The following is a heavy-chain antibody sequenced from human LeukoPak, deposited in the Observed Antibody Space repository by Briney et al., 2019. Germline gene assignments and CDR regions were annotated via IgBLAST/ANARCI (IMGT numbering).Heavy chain of an antibody. CDR2: INHSGST. D-gene: IGHD3-10*01. CDR3: ARGPLWFGELIYYYYYGMDV. CDR1: GGSFSGYY. V-gene: IGHV4-34*01. Sequence: SETLSLTCAVYGGSFSGYYWSWIRQPPGKGLEWIGEINHSGSTNYNPSLKSRVTISVDTSKNQFSLKLSSVTAADTAVYYCARGPLWFGELIYYYYYGMDVWGQGTTVTVSS. J-gene: IGHJ6*02.